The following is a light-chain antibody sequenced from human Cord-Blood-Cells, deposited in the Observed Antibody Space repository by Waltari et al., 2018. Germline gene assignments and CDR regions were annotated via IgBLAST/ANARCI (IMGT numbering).Light chain of an antibody. CDR3: QQSYSTPVT. CDR2: AAS. J-gene: IGKJ4*01. Sequence: DIQMTQSPSSLSASVGDRVTITCRASQSISSYLNWYQQKPGKAPKLLIYAASSLQSGVPSRFSGSGSGTDFTLTISSPQPEDFATYYCQQSYSTPVTFGGGTKVEIE. V-gene: IGKV1-39*01. CDR1: QSISSY.